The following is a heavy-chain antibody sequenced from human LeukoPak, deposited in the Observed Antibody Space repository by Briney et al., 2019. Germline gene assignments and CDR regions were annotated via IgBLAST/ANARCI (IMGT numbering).Heavy chain of an antibody. Sequence: SETLSLTCTVSGGSISSGGYYWSWIRQPPGKGLEWIGYIYHSGSTYYNPSLKSRVTISVDRSKNQFSLKLSSVTAADTAVYYCARVRLGGEGGYFDYWGQGTLVTVSS. CDR3: ARVRLGGEGGYFDY. CDR1: GGSISSGGYY. D-gene: IGHD6-25*01. V-gene: IGHV4-30-2*01. CDR2: IYHSGST. J-gene: IGHJ4*02.